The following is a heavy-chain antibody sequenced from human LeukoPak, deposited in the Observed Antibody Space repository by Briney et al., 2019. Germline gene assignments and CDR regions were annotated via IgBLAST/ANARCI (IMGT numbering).Heavy chain of an antibody. V-gene: IGHV3-30-3*01. D-gene: IGHD1-26*01. J-gene: IGHJ4*02. CDR1: GFTFSNYV. CDR3: ARGLRTSSSGSYFYFDF. Sequence: GGSLRLSCAASGFTFSNYVVHWVRQAPGKGLEWVAVISYDGSNKWNAESVKGRFTISRDNSKNTLYLQMNSLRAEDTAVYYCARGLRTSSSGSYFYFDFWGQGTLVTVSS. CDR2: ISYDGSNK.